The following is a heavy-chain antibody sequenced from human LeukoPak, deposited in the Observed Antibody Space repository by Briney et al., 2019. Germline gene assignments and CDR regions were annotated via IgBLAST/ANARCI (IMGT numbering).Heavy chain of an antibody. CDR2: VYHSGST. D-gene: IGHD1-26*01. CDR3: GRAGGYSGSNLY. V-gene: IGHV4-59*12. CDR1: GDSISSYY. J-gene: IGHJ4*02. Sequence: EPSETLSLTCTVSGDSISSYYWNWIRQPPGKGLEWIGYVYHSGSTNYNPSLKSRVTISVDTSKNQFSLKLSSVTAADTAVYYCGRAGGYSGSNLYWGQGTLVAVSS.